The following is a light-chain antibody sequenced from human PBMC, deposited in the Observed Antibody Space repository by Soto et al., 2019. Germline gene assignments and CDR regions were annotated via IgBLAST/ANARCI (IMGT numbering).Light chain of an antibody. Sequence: QSVLTQPPSASASLGDSVTLTCTLSSGYSNYKVDWYQQRPGKGPRFVMRVGADGVVGSKGDGIPDRFSVLGSGLNRYLTIKNIQEEDESEYHCGADHGSGSDSVFGGGTKLTVL. CDR3: GADHGSGSDSV. V-gene: IGLV9-49*01. J-gene: IGLJ2*01. CDR1: SGYSNYK. CDR2: VGADGVVG.